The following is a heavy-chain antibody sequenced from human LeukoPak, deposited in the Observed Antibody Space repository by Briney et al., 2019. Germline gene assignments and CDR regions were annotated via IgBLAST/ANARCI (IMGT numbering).Heavy chain of an antibody. CDR3: AKDVRSGSSSASYFEY. CDR1: GFTFDDYA. V-gene: IGHV3-9*01. J-gene: IGHJ4*02. Sequence: GGSLRLSCVASGFTFDDYAMHWVRHGPGEGLEWVSGISWNSGNIGYAESVKGRFTLSRHNAKNSLYLQMNSLRAEHTALYYCAKDVRSGSSSASYFEYWGQGTLVAVSS. CDR2: ISWNSGNI. D-gene: IGHD1-26*01.